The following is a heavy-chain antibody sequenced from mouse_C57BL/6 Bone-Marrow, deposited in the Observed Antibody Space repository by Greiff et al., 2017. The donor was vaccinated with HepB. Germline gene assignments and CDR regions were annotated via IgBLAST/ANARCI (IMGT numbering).Heavy chain of an antibody. V-gene: IGHV1-15*01. CDR1: GYTFTDYE. J-gene: IGHJ4*01. Sequence: VKLMESGAELVRPGASVSLSCTASGYTFTDYEMHWVQQTPVHGLEWLGAIDPETGGTAYNQKFKGMAILTADKSSSTAYMELRSLTSEDSAVYYCTPHYYGSSYGAMDYWGRGTSVTVTS. CDR2: IDPETGGT. CDR3: TPHYYGSSYGAMDY. D-gene: IGHD1-1*01.